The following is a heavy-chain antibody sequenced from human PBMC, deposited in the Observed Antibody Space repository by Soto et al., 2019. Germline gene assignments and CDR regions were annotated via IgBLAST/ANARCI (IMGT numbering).Heavy chain of an antibody. V-gene: IGHV6-1*01. J-gene: IGHJ5*02. D-gene: IGHD6-13*01. CDR1: GDSVSSNSAA. CDR3: ARALHSSRTNWFDP. Sequence: SQTLSLTCAISGDSVSSNSAAWNCISHSPSRGLEWLGRTYYRSKWYNDYAVSVKSRITINPDTSKNQFSLQLNSVTPEDTAVYYCARALHSSRTNWFDPWGQGTLVTVSS. CDR2: TYYRSKWYN.